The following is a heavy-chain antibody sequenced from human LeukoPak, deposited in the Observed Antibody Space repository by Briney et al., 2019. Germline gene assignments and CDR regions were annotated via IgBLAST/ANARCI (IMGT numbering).Heavy chain of an antibody. CDR2: IIPIFGTA. J-gene: IGHJ4*02. D-gene: IGHD3-22*01. CDR1: GGTFSSYA. V-gene: IGHV1-69*01. CDR3: ASGPGSGYYNRGVY. Sequence: GSSVKVYCKASGGTFSSYAISWVRQAPGQGLEWMGGIIPIFGTANYAQKFQGRVTITADESTSTAYMELSSLRSEDTAVYYCASGPGSGYYNRGVYWGQGTLVTVSS.